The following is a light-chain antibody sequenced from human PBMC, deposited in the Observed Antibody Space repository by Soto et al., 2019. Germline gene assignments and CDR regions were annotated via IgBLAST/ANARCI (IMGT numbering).Light chain of an antibody. V-gene: IGKV3-20*01. CDR1: QTVSSNF. CDR3: QQYNNWPPIT. J-gene: IGKJ5*01. CDR2: GAS. Sequence: EIVLTQSPGTLSLSPGERSTLSCRASQTVSSNFLAWYQEKPGRAPRLVIYGASSRATGIPDRFSGSGSGTDFTLTISRLEPEDFAVYYCQQYNNWPPITFGQGTRLEIK.